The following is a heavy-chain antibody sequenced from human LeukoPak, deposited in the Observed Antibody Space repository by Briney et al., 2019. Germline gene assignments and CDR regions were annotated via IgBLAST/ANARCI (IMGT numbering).Heavy chain of an antibody. J-gene: IGHJ6*03. V-gene: IGHV3-23*01. CDR3: AKHPIDYDFWSGSYYYYMDV. Sequence: GGSLRLXCAASGFTYSSYAMSWVRRAPGKGLESVSAISGSGGSTYYADSVKGRFTISRDNSKNTLYLQMNSLRAEDTAIYYCAKHPIDYDFWSGSYYYYMDVWGKGTTVTVSS. D-gene: IGHD3-3*01. CDR2: ISGSGGST. CDR1: GFTYSSYA.